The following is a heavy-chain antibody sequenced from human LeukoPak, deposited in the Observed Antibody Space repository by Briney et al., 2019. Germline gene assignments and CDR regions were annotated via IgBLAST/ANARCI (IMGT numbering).Heavy chain of an antibody. CDR3: ARDPRINTAVFAGSISARPRDYYTGMDV. CDR1: GGTFSSYA. D-gene: IGHD6-6*01. Sequence: SVKVSCKASGGTFSSYAIRWVRQVPGQGLAWMGRIIPIFGTANYAQKFQGRVTITADKSTSTAYMELSSLTSEDTAVYFCARDPRINTAVFAGSISARPRDYYTGMDVWGQGTTVSVSS. CDR2: IIPIFGTA. V-gene: IGHV1-69*06. J-gene: IGHJ6*02.